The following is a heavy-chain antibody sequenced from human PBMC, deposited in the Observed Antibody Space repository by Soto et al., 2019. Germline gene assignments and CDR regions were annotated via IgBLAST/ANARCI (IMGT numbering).Heavy chain of an antibody. Sequence: LRLSCAASVFTFSSYAMSCVRQAAAKWLEWVSAISGSGGSTYYADSVKGRFTISRDNSKNTLYLQMNSLRAEDTAVYYCAKGPRVTMIVVVITADYYGMDVWGQGTTVTVSS. CDR1: VFTFSSYA. J-gene: IGHJ6*02. CDR3: AKGPRVTMIVVVITADYYGMDV. D-gene: IGHD3-22*01. CDR2: ISGSGGST. V-gene: IGHV3-23*01.